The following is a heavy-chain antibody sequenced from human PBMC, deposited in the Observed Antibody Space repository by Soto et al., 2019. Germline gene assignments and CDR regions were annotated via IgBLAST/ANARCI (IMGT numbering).Heavy chain of an antibody. CDR2: IYWDDDD. CDR1: GFSLSTSGLG. D-gene: IGHD3-16*02. J-gene: IGHJ4*02. V-gene: IGHV2-5*02. Sequence: QITLKESGPTLVKPTQTLTLTCNFSGFSLSTSGLGVGWIRQPPGKALEWLALIYWDDDDRYSPSLKRRLSITKDTSKNQVVLTLTNLDRADTGTYFCTHVIRGVIFNWGQGTLVTVSS. CDR3: THVIRGVIFN.